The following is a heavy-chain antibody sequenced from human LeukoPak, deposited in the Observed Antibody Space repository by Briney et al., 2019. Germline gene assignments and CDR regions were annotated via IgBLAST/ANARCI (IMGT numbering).Heavy chain of an antibody. J-gene: IGHJ5*02. CDR3: ARGLVARICSGASCYAIPNWFDP. CDR2: IYYSGST. Sequence: SETLSLACAVCGGYFSGYYWSWIRQPPGKGLEWIGSIYYSGSTYYNPSLKSRVTISVDTSKNQFSLKLSSVTAADTAVYYCARGLVARICSGASCYAIPNWFDPWGQGTLVTVSS. CDR1: GGYFSGYY. V-gene: IGHV4-34*01. D-gene: IGHD2-15*01.